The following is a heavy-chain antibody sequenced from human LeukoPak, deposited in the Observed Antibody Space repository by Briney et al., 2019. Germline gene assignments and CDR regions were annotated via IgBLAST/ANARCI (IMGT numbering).Heavy chain of an antibody. CDR3: AKVNSGLGNAFDI. V-gene: IGHV3-74*01. D-gene: IGHD3-10*01. CDR2: INPDGTVT. CDR1: GFTFNNYW. Sequence: PGGSLRLSCAASGFTFNNYWMHWVRQAPGKGLVWVSPINPDGTVTTYADSVKGRFTISRDNAKNTLYLQMNSLRAEDTAVYYCAKVNSGLGNAFDIWGQGTMVTVSS. J-gene: IGHJ3*02.